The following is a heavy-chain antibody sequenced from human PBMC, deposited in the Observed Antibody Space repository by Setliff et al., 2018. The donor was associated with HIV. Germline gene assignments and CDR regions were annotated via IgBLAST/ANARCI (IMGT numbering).Heavy chain of an antibody. J-gene: IGHJ4*02. CDR2: IFSNDEK. CDR1: GFSLSNARMG. V-gene: IGHV2-26*01. Sequence: SGPTLVNPTETLTLTCTVSGFSLSNARMGVSWIRQSPGKALEWLAHIFSNDEKSYNISLKKRLAISKDTSKGQVVLTMTNMDPVDTATYYCARGHYDFWSGYYGGVDFDYWGQGTPVPSPQ. D-gene: IGHD3-3*01. CDR3: ARGHYDFWSGYYGGVDFDY.